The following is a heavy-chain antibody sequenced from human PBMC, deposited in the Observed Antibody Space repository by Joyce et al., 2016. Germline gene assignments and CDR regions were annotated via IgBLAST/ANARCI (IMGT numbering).Heavy chain of an antibody. V-gene: IGHV1-2*06. J-gene: IGHJ3*02. CDR1: GNTLGAYY. CDR3: AGITVNDAFDI. CDR2: INPDRGGT. Sequence: QVQLVQSGAAVKKPGDSMKVSCKASGNTLGAYYIHWVRQAPWQVREWMGRINPDRGGTNYAQNFHGRVTMTKDTSISTAYVELSRLRSDDTTVYYCAGITVNDAFDIWGQATMVTVSS. D-gene: IGHD3-10*01.